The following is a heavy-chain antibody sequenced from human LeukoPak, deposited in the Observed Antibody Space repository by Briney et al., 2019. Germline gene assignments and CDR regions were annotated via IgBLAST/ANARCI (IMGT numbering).Heavy chain of an antibody. J-gene: IGHJ3*02. V-gene: IGHV3-48*01. Sequence: GGSLRLSCAASGFTFSSYSMNWVRQAPGKGLEWVSYISSSTNTIYYADSVKGRFTISRDNAKNSLFLQMNSLRAEDTAVYYCASRSGGYYSYAFDIWGQGTMVTVSS. CDR1: GFTFSSYS. CDR3: ASRSGGYYSYAFDI. D-gene: IGHD1-26*01. CDR2: ISSSTNTI.